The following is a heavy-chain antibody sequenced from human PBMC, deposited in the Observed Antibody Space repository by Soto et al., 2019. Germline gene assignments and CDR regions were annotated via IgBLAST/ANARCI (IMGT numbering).Heavy chain of an antibody. CDR2: IHTGNGAT. CDR1: GHSFIGYG. D-gene: IGHD6-19*01. V-gene: IGHV1-3*04. CDR3: ARKYSSGSFDS. Sequence: ASVKVSCKTSGHSFIGYGLHWVRQAPGQSLEWMGWIHTGNGATKYSQKFQGRLTITRDTSASTAYMEVTSLTSEDTAVYYCARKYSSGSFDSWGQGTLVTVSS. J-gene: IGHJ4*02.